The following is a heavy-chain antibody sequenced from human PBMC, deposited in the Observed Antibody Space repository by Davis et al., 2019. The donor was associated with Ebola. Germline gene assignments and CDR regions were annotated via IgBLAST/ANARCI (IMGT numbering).Heavy chain of an antibody. J-gene: IGHJ4*02. Sequence: PGGSLRLSCAASGFTLADAWMSWVRQAPGKGLEWISRIKSRSDGGTTDYAAPVEGRFSISLDDSKNTLYLQMNSLKTEDSAVYYCSSLYPPIIFWGQGTLVTVSS. V-gene: IGHV3-15*01. CDR2: IKSRSDGGTT. CDR3: SSLYPPIIF. CDR1: GFTLADAW. D-gene: IGHD2-8*01.